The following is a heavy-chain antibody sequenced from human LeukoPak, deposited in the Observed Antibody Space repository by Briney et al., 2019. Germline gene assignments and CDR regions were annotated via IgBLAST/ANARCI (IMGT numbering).Heavy chain of an antibody. Sequence: SVKVSCKVSGYTLTELSMHWVRQAPGKGLEWMGGFDPEDGETIYAQKFQGRVTMTEDTSTDTAYMELSSLRSEDTAVYYCATAQYYDFWSGLNWGQGTLVTVSS. V-gene: IGHV1-24*01. J-gene: IGHJ4*02. CDR2: FDPEDGET. CDR1: GYTLTELS. CDR3: ATAQYYDFWSGLN. D-gene: IGHD3-3*01.